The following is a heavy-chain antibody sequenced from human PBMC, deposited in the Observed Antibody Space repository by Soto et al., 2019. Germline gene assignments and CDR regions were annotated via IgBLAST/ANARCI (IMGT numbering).Heavy chain of an antibody. CDR1: GFIVSGFG. CDR3: ARYRPGSGALDY. V-gene: IGHV3-73*02. Sequence: EVQLVESGGGLVQPGGSLKLSCAASGFIVSGFGIHWVRQASGKGLEWVGRIRDKGNNYATTYAASMKGRFTISRDDSETTAFLQMNSLITEDRAVYYCARYRPGSGALDYWGQGTLVTVSS. CDR2: IRDKGNNYAT. J-gene: IGHJ4*02. D-gene: IGHD3-10*01.